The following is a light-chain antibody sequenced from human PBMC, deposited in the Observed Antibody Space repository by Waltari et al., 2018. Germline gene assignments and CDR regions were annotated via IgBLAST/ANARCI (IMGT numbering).Light chain of an antibody. CDR2: EGT. CDR1: RSNIGNNY. CDR3: GTWDSSLSGAV. J-gene: IGLJ7*01. Sequence: QSVLTQPPSVSAAPGQRVTISCSGGRSNIGNNYVSWYRQFPGTAPKLLIYEGTERPSGMAGRFSGSKSGTSATLDITGLQAGDEADDDCGTWDSSLSGAVFGGGTHLTVL. V-gene: IGLV1-51*02.